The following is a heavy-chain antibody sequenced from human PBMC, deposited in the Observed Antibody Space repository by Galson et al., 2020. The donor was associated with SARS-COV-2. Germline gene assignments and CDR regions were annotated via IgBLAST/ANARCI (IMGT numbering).Heavy chain of an antibody. D-gene: IGHD7-27*01. V-gene: IGHV3-74*01. CDR1: GFTFSSYW. CDR3: ARGDMGNDYFDY. Sequence: GGSLRLSCAASGFTFSSYWMHWVRQAPGKGLVWVSRIYSEGSSTSYADSVKGRFTISGDNARNTLYLQMNSLRAEDTAVYYCARGDMGNDYFDYWGQGTLVTVSS. CDR2: IYSEGSST. J-gene: IGHJ4*02.